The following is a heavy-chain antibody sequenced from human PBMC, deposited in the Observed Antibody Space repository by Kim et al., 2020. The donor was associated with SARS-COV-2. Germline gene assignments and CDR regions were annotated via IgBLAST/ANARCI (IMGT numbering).Heavy chain of an antibody. CDR3: ARDRQRAGTGVDY. V-gene: IGHV6-1*01. D-gene: IGHD6-19*01. Sequence: YALPVNGRVAINPDTSKNQLSLQLNSVTPEDTAVYYCARDRQRAGTGVDYWGQGTLVTVSS. J-gene: IGHJ4*02.